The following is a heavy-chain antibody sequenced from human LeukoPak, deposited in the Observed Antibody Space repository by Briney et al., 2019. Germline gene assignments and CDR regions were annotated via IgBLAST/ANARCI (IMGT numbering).Heavy chain of an antibody. D-gene: IGHD5-24*01. CDR1: GFTFNTYG. V-gene: IGHV3-30*02. Sequence: GGSLRLSCVASGFTFNTYGMHWVRQAPGKGLKWVAVIWFDGSKKYYADSVKGRFTISRDNSKSTLYLQMSSLRAEDTAVYYCVKDRWIDYWGQGALVTVSS. CDR2: IWFDGSKK. CDR3: VKDRWIDY. J-gene: IGHJ4*02.